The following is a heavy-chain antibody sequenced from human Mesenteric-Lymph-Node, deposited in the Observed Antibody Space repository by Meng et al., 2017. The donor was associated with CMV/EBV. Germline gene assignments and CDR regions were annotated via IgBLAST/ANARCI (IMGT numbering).Heavy chain of an antibody. CDR2: IYHSGST. J-gene: IGHJ4*02. V-gene: IGHV4-4*02. CDR1: GGSISSSNW. Sequence: ISGGSISSSNWWSWVRQPPGKGLEWIGEIYHSGSTNYNPSLKSRVTVSVDKSKNQFSLKLSSVTAADTAVYYCARDITDSGSYHFDYWGQGTLVTVSS. CDR3: ARDITDSGSYHFDY. D-gene: IGHD1-26*01.